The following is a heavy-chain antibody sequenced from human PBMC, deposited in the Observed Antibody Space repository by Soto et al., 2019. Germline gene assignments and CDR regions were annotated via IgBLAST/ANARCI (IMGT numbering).Heavy chain of an antibody. CDR1: GLTFSSYG. CDR3: ATSGGDSGGFEYFKY. D-gene: IGHD2-21*02. Sequence: EVQLLESGGGLVQPGGSLRLSCAASGLTFSSYGMTWVRQAPGKGLEWVSAISGSGDTYNVDSLKGRFTISRDNSKSTLFLQMNSLRAEDTAVYYCATSGGDSGGFEYFKYWGQGTLVTVSS. CDR2: ISGSGDT. V-gene: IGHV3-23*01. J-gene: IGHJ1*01.